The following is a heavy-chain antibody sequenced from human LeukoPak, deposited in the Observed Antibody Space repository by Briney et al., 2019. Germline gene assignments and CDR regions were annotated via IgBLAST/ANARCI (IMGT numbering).Heavy chain of an antibody. J-gene: IGHJ3*02. Sequence: DPGGSLRLSCAASGFTFSSYSMNWVRQAPGKGLEWVSSISSSSSYIYYADSVKGRFTISRDNAKNSLYLQMNSLRAEDTAVYYCTRDGSTAGIHGLDIWGQGTVVTVSS. CDR2: ISSSSSYI. V-gene: IGHV3-21*01. CDR3: TRDGSTAGIHGLDI. D-gene: IGHD3-10*01. CDR1: GFTFSSYS.